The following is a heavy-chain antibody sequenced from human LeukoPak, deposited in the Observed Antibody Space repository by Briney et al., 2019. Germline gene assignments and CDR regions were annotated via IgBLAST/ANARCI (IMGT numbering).Heavy chain of an antibody. J-gene: IGHJ4*02. Sequence: SETLSLTCTVSGGSISSHYWSWIRQPPGKGLEWIGYIYYSGSTNYNPSLKSRVTISVDTSKNQFSLKLSSVTAADTAVYYCARETPGYSYGHYYFDYWGQGTLVTVSS. V-gene: IGHV4-59*11. CDR2: IYYSGST. D-gene: IGHD5-18*01. CDR1: GGSISSHY. CDR3: ARETPGYSYGHYYFDY.